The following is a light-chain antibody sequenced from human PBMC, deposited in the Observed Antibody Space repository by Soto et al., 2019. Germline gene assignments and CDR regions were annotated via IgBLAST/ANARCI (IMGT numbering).Light chain of an antibody. Sequence: QSALTQPASVSGSPRQSITISCTGTSSDIGTYDYVSWYQHHPGKAPKLMIYEVTNRPSGVSDRFSGSKSGKTASLTISGLQAEDEADYYCSSYTTTTTPVVFGGGTKVTVL. CDR3: SSYTTTTTPVV. CDR1: SSDIGTYDY. J-gene: IGLJ2*01. CDR2: EVT. V-gene: IGLV2-14*01.